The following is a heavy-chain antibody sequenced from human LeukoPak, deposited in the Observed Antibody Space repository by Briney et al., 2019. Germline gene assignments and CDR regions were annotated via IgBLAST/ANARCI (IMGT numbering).Heavy chain of an antibody. V-gene: IGHV1-46*01. CDR1: GYTFTKYF. J-gene: IGHJ4*02. CDR3: AGVAVKGLIDY. CDR2: INPDGGST. D-gene: IGHD6-19*01. Sequence: GASVKVSCKASGYTFTKYFVHWVRQAPGQGLEWLGIINPDGGSTGYAQKIQGRVTMTRDTSTSTLYIEVSSLRYEDTAVYYCAGVAVKGLIDYWGQGTLVTVSS.